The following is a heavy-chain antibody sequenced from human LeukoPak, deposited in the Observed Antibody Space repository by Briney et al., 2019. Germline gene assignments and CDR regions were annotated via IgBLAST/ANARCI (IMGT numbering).Heavy chain of an antibody. CDR2: IYSGGST. CDR3: ARGGPYYYDSSGYYSPFDY. V-gene: IGHV3-53*01. CDR1: GFTVSSNY. J-gene: IGHJ4*02. D-gene: IGHD3-22*01. Sequence: GGSLGLSCAASGFTVSSNYMSWVRQAPGKGLEWVSVIYSGGSTYYADSVKGRFTISRDNSKNTLYLQMNSLRAEDTAVYYCARGGPYYYDSSGYYSPFDYWGQGTLVTVSS.